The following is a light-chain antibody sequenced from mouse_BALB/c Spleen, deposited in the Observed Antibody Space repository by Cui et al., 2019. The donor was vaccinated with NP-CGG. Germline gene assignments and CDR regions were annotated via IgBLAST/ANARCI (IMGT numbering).Light chain of an antibody. CDR3: ALWYSNHWV. V-gene: IGLV1*01. CDR1: TGAVTTTNY. CDR2: GTN. J-gene: IGLJ1*01. Sequence: QAVVTPPSALTTSTGETVTLTCRSSTGAVTTTNYANWVQEKPDHLFTVLIGGTNNRVPGVPDRFSGSLIGDKAALTITGAQTEDEAIYFCALWYSNHWVFGGGTKMTVL.